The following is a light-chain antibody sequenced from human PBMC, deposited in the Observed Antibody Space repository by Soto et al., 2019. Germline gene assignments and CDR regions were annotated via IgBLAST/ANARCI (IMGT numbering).Light chain of an antibody. CDR2: EGS. CDR3: CSYGGSRTLV. Sequence: SVLTQPASVSGSPGQSITISCTGTSSDVGSYNLVSWYQQHPGKAPKIMIYEGSKRPSGVSNRFSGSKSGNTASLTISGLQAEDEADYYCCSYGGSRTLVFGGGTKLTVL. CDR1: SSDVGSYNL. J-gene: IGLJ2*01. V-gene: IGLV2-23*01.